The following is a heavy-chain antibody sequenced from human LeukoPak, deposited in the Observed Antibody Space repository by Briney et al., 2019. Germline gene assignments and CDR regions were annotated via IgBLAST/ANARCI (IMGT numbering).Heavy chain of an antibody. CDR3: ARHVADSDIVVVPAAIKSWFDP. D-gene: IGHD2-2*01. J-gene: IGHJ5*02. V-gene: IGHV4-59*08. Sequence: SETLSLTCTVSGGSISSYYWSWIRQPPGKGLEWIGYICYSGSTNYNPSLKSRVTISVDTSKNQFSLKLSSVTAADTAVYYCARHVADSDIVVVPAAIKSWFDPWGQGTLVTVSS. CDR2: ICYSGST. CDR1: GGSISSYY.